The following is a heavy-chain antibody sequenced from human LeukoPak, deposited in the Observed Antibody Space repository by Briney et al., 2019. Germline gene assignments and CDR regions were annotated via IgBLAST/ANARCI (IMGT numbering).Heavy chain of an antibody. CDR3: ARYRPSESRSGEVTSLDY. J-gene: IGHJ4*02. Sequence: SETLSLTCIVSGGSISGYYWSWIRQPPGKGLELIGHIYYTGNTVYNPSLKSRATMLLDTSENQFSLKLRSVTTADTAIYYCARYRPSESRSGEVTSLDYWGQGTLVTVSS. CDR2: IYYTGNT. CDR1: GGSISGYY. D-gene: IGHD3-3*01. V-gene: IGHV4-59*01.